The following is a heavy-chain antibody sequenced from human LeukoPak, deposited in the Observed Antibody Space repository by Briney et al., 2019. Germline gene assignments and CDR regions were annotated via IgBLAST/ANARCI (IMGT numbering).Heavy chain of an antibody. CDR3: ARDSDDSYDKIDF. J-gene: IGHJ4*02. D-gene: IGHD1-1*01. CDR1: GFTFNRYW. CDR2: IKQDGSVK. Sequence: GGSLRLSCAASGFTFNRYWMSWVRQAPGKGLEWVANIKQDGSVKYYVVSVKGRFTISRDNAKNSPYLQMNSLRAEDTAVYYCARDSDDSYDKIDFWGQGTLVTVSS. V-gene: IGHV3-7*01.